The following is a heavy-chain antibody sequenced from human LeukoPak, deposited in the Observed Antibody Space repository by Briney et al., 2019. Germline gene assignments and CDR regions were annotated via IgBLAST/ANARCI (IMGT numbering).Heavy chain of an antibody. Sequence: ASVKVSCKASGYTFTSYYMHWVRQAPGQGLEWVGIINHSGGSTSYAQKFQGRVTMTMDMSTSTVYMELSSLRSEDTAVYYCARVMKGDSTRTFDYWGQGTLVTVSS. V-gene: IGHV1-46*01. CDR1: GYTFTSYY. CDR3: ARVMKGDSTRTFDY. CDR2: INHSGGST. J-gene: IGHJ4*02. D-gene: IGHD2-2*01.